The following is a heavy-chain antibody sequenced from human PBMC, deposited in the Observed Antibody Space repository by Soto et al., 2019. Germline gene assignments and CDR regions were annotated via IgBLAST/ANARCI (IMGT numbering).Heavy chain of an antibody. D-gene: IGHD6-6*01. Sequence: GGSLRLSCVASGFSFYSYAMNWVRQAPGKGLEWVSGTGGSGVDTYYAESVKGRFTISRDNSKNTVYLQIHSLRAEDTAVYYCAKDRSWQLAYFDYWGQGTLVTVSS. CDR2: TGGSGVDT. J-gene: IGHJ4*02. CDR1: GFSFYSYA. V-gene: IGHV3-23*01. CDR3: AKDRSWQLAYFDY.